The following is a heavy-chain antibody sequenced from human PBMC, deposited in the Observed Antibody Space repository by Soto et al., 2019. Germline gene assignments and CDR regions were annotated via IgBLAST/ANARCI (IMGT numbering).Heavy chain of an antibody. CDR1: GFTFSSYG. CDR2: ISYDGSNK. J-gene: IGHJ3*02. CDR3: AKVSVRGAAGLDI. Sequence: QVQLVESGGGVVQPGRSLRLSCAASGFTFSSYGMHWVRQAPGKGLEWVAVISYDGSNKYYADSVKGRFTISRDNSKNTLYLQMNSLRAEDTAVYYCAKVSVRGAAGLDIWGQGTMGTVSS. V-gene: IGHV3-30*18. D-gene: IGHD6-13*01.